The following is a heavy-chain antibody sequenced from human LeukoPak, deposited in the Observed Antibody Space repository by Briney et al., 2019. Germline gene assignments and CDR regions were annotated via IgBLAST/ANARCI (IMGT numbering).Heavy chain of an antibody. Sequence: GGSLRLSCAASGFTFSSYGMHWVRQAPGKGLEWVAFIRYDGSNKYYADSVKGRFTISRDNSKNTLYLQMNSLRSDDTAVYFCARERSYETGMRAHYYFDYWGQGTLVTVSS. CDR1: GFTFSSYG. J-gene: IGHJ4*02. V-gene: IGHV3-30*02. CDR2: IRYDGSNK. D-gene: IGHD3-3*01. CDR3: ARERSYETGMRAHYYFDY.